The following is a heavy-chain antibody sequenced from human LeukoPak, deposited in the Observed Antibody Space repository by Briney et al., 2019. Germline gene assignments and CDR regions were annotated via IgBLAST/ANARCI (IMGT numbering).Heavy chain of an antibody. D-gene: IGHD2-15*01. CDR1: GGSISSGGYY. J-gene: IGHJ5*02. Sequence: PSQTLSLTCTVYGGSISSGGYYWSWIRQHPGTGLEWIGYIYNSGSTYYNPSLKSRVTISVDTSKNQFSLKLSSVTAADTAVYYCARGYCSGGSCYAAGWFDPWGQGTLVTVSS. CDR3: ARGYCSGGSCYAAGWFDP. V-gene: IGHV4-31*03. CDR2: IYNSGST.